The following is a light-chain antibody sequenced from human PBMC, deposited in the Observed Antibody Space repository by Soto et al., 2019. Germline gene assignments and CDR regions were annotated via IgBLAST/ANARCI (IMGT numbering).Light chain of an antibody. Sequence: QAVVTQPPSVSGAPGQRGTISCTGSSSNIGAGYDVHWYQQLPGTPPKLLIYGNNNRPSGVPDRFSGSKSGTSASLAITGLQAEDEADYYCQSYDSSLSAVVFGGGTKLTVL. CDR2: GNN. CDR1: SSNIGAGYD. V-gene: IGLV1-40*01. J-gene: IGLJ2*01. CDR3: QSYDSSLSAVV.